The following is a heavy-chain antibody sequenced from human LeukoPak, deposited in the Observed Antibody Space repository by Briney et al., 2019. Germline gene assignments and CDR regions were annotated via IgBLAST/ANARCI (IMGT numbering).Heavy chain of an antibody. Sequence: SETLSLTCAVYGWSFSGYCWSWIRQPPGKGLEWMGGINHGGSTNYNPSLKSGVTISVDTSKTQFSLKLTSVTAADTAVYYCARRYYDISTRSTDGMDVWGKGTTVTVSS. D-gene: IGHD3-9*01. CDR3: ARRYYDISTRSTDGMDV. J-gene: IGHJ6*04. CDR2: INHGGST. CDR1: GWSFSGYC. V-gene: IGHV4-34*01.